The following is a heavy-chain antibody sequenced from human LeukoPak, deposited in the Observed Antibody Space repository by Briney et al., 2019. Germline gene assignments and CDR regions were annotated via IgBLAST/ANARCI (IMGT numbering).Heavy chain of an antibody. J-gene: IGHJ5*02. CDR2: INHSGST. D-gene: IGHD6-19*01. Sequence: SETLSLTCAVYGGSFSGYYWSWIRQPPGKGLEWIGEINHSGSTNYNPSLKSRVTISVDTSKNQFSLKLSSVTAADTAVYYCARDKGYSSGWYEWADYNWFDPWGQGTLVTVSS. V-gene: IGHV4-34*01. CDR3: ARDKGYSSGWYEWADYNWFDP. CDR1: GGSFSGYY.